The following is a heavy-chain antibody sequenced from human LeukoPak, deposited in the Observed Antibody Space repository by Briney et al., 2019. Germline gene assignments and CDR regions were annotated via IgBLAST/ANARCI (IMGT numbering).Heavy chain of an antibody. CDR1: GGSISTYY. CDR2: IYYSGST. J-gene: IGHJ5*02. D-gene: IGHD6-13*01. Sequence: SEALSLTCTVSGGSISTYYWSWIRQPPGKGLERIGYIYYSGSTNYNPSLKSRVTISVDTSKNQFSLKLSSVTAADTALYYCARAKITAADIDRPFDPWGQGTLVTVSS. V-gene: IGHV4-59*01. CDR3: ARAKITAADIDRPFDP.